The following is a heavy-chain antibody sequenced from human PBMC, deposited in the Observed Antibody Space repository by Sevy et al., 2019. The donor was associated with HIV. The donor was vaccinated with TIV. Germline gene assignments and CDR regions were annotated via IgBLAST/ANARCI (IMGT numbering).Heavy chain of an antibody. J-gene: IGHJ6*02. D-gene: IGHD6-19*01. Sequence: SLRLSCAASGFTFSDYYMSWVRQAPGKGLEWVSYISSSRSTIYDADSVKGRFTISRDNAKNSLYLQMNSLRAEDTDVHYCARYAAVAGRLHYYYGMDVWGQGTLVFVSS. CDR3: ARYAAVAGRLHYYYGMDV. CDR2: ISSSRSTI. CDR1: GFTFSDYY. V-gene: IGHV3-11*01.